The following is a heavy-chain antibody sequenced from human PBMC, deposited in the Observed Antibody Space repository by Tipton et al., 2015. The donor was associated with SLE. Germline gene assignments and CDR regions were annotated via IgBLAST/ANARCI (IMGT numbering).Heavy chain of an antibody. D-gene: IGHD1-26*01. CDR2: ISYDGSNK. V-gene: IGHV3-30*04. J-gene: IGHJ4*02. CDR1: GFTFSSYA. CDR3: ASLSIVGATDY. Sequence: SLRLSCAASGFTFSSYAMHWVRQAPGKGLEWVAVISYDGSNKYYADSVKGRFTISRDNSKNTLYLQMNSLRAEDTAVYYCASLSIVGATDYWGQGTLVTVSS.